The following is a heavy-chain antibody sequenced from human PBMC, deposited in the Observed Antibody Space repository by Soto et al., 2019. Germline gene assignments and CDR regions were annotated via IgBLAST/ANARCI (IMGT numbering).Heavy chain of an antibody. D-gene: IGHD1-26*01. Sequence: GGSLRLSCAGSGFTFSSYGIHWVRQAPGKGLEWVALISYDGGNEKYTESVKDRFTISRDDSHNVAYLQMSSLRTEDTAMYYCAKDRYSGTSTTDFDYWGQGSLVTVSS. CDR2: ISYDGGNE. CDR1: GFTFSSYG. V-gene: IGHV3-30*18. J-gene: IGHJ4*02. CDR3: AKDRYSGTSTTDFDY.